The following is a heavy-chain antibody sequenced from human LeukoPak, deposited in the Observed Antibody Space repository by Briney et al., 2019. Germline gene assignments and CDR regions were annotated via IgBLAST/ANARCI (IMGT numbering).Heavy chain of an antibody. Sequence: SETLSLTCSVSGGSISSYYRSWIRQPPGKGLEWIGYIYYSGSTNYNPSLKSRVTISVDTSKNQFSLKLSSATAADTAVYYCARYGSGWYGSWFDPWGQGTLVTVSS. D-gene: IGHD6-19*01. CDR1: GGSISSYY. V-gene: IGHV4-59*01. J-gene: IGHJ5*02. CDR2: IYYSGST. CDR3: ARYGSGWYGSWFDP.